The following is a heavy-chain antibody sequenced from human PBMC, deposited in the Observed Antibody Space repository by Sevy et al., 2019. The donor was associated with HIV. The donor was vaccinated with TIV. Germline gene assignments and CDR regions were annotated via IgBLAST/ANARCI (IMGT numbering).Heavy chain of an antibody. CDR3: AKDWDIVVVPAAKAAGYYYYGMDV. J-gene: IGHJ6*02. CDR2: ISGSGGST. V-gene: IGHV3-23*01. D-gene: IGHD2-2*01. Sequence: GVSLRLSCAASGFTFSSYAMSWVRQAPGKGLEWVSAISGSGGSTYYADSVKGRFTISRDNSKNTLYLQMNSLRAEDTAVYYCAKDWDIVVVPAAKAAGYYYYGMDVWGQRTTVTVSS. CDR1: GFTFSSYA.